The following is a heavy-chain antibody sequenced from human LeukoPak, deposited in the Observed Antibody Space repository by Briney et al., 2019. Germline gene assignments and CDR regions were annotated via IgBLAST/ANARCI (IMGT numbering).Heavy chain of an antibody. D-gene: IGHD3-3*01. CDR2: VSANGGTT. CDR1: GFTFSCCA. CDR3: ARERGRITIFGVVSDRLDP. J-gene: IGHJ5*02. V-gene: IGHV3-23*01. Sequence: GESLRLSCAASGFTFSCCAMHWVRQAPGKGLEWVSAVSANGGTTHYADSVKGRFTISRDNAKNSLYLQMNSLRAEDTAVYYCARERGRITIFGVVSDRLDPWGQGTLVTVSS.